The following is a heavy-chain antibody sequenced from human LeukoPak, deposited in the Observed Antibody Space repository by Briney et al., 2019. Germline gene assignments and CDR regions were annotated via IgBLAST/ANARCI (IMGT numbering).Heavy chain of an antibody. D-gene: IGHD4-17*01. CDR2: IDPSDSYT. CDR3: ARYGPTVTTKEDAFDI. V-gene: IGHV5-10-1*01. J-gene: IGHJ3*02. CDR1: GYSFTSYW. Sequence: GESLKISCKGSGYSFTSYWISWVRQMPGKGLEWMGRIDPSDSYTNYSPSFQGHVTISADKSISTAYLQWSSLKASDTAMYYCARYGPTVTTKEDAFDIWGQGTMVTVSS.